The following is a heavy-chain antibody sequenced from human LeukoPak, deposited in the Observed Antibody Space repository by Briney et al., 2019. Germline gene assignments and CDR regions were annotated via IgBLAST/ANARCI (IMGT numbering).Heavy chain of an antibody. J-gene: IGHJ4*02. D-gene: IGHD5-24*01. CDR3: ARGQDAFKTGY. V-gene: IGHV4-39*07. Sequence: KPSETLSLTCTLSGGTVTSSTYFWGWIRQPPGKGLEWIGSISYSGATYYNPSLKSRVSMSVHTSKNQFSLKLSSVTAADTAVYYCARGQDAFKTGYWGQGTLVTVSS. CDR2: ISYSGAT. CDR1: GGTVTSSTYF.